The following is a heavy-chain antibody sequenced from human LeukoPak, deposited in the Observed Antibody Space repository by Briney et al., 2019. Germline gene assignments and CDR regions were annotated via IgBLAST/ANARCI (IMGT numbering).Heavy chain of an antibody. CDR1: GYTFTGYY. CDR2: MNPNSGNT. J-gene: IGHJ4*02. CDR3: ARAGGSCSGTWVDY. V-gene: IGHV1-8*03. D-gene: IGHD2-15*01. Sequence: ASVKVSCKASGYTFTGYYMHWVRQAPGQGLEWMGWMNPNSGNTGYAQKFQGRVTITRNTSISTAYMELSSLRSEDTAVYYCARAGGSCSGTWVDYWGQGTLVTVSS.